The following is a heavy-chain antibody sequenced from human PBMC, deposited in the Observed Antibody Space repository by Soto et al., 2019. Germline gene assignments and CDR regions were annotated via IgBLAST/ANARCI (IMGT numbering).Heavy chain of an antibody. CDR1: GGTFSSYT. Sequence: QVQLVQSGAEVKKPGSSVKVSCKASGGTFSSYTISWVRQAPGHGLEWMGRIIPILGIANYAQKFQGRVTITADKSTSTAYMELSSLRSEDTAVYYCARARWFGELLGNWFDPWGQGTLVTVSS. CDR2: IIPILGIA. J-gene: IGHJ5*02. V-gene: IGHV1-69*02. CDR3: ARARWFGELLGNWFDP. D-gene: IGHD3-10*01.